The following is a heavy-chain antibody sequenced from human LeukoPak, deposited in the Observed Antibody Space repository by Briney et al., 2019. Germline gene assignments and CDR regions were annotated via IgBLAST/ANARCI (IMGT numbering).Heavy chain of an antibody. J-gene: IGHJ4*02. V-gene: IGHV3-23*01. CDR1: GFTFSNHA. CDR3: AKRSSGLIPYFDC. D-gene: IGHD6-19*01. Sequence: GGSLRLSCAASGFTFSNHAMSWVRQAPGKGLEWVSSITGDGSTTYYADSVKGRFTFSRDNSKNTLYLQMNSLRADDTAVYYCAKRSSGLIPYFDCWGQGTLVTVSS. CDR2: ITGDGSTT.